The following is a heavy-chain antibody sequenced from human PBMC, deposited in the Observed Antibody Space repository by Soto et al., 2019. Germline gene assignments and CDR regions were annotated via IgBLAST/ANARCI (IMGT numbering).Heavy chain of an antibody. J-gene: IGHJ4*02. V-gene: IGHV4-39*01. CDR1: GDAVNSRRYS. CDR3: ARQTSLSSLDD. CDR2: IYYVEIT. Sequence: SETLPLTFTVSGDAVNSRRYSWGWVRQFPGKVLQWIGSIYYVEITDYHPSLKSRVAISVDMSKNQFSLTLPSVTAADTAVYYCARQTSLSSLDDWGEGTLVTVSS.